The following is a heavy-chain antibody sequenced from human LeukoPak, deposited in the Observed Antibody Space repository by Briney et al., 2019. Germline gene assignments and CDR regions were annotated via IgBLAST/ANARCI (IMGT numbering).Heavy chain of an antibody. CDR3: ANGSVRGDIVVGVVDSFDY. D-gene: IGHD2-15*01. V-gene: IGHV3-30*18. CDR1: GFTFTSYG. CDR2: ILYIGSNK. Sequence: PGGSLRLSCAASGFTFTSYGMHWVRHAPHRGLEWVAVILYIGSNKYYADSVKGRFTISTDNSKNTLYQQMNSLKAEDTAVYYCANGSVRGDIVVGVVDSFDYWGQGTLVTVSS. J-gene: IGHJ4*02.